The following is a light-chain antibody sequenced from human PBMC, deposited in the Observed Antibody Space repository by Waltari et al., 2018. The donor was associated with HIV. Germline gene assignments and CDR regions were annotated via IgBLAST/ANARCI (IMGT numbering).Light chain of an antibody. Sequence: QSVLTQPPSVSGAPGQRVTLSCTGSDSHIGPHDVHWYQQPPGTAPQLLIYNNNNRPSGVPDRFSASKSGTSASLAITGLQPEDETDYYCQSYDSSLSASVFGGGTKLTVL. J-gene: IGLJ2*01. CDR3: QSYDSSLSASV. V-gene: IGLV1-40*01. CDR2: NNN. CDR1: DSHIGPHD.